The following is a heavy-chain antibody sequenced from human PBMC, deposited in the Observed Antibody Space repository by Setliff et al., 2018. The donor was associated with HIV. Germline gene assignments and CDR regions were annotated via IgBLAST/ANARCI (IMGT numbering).Heavy chain of an antibody. CDR1: GFTFSSYA. Sequence: GGSLRLSCAASGFTFSSYAMNWVRQAPGKGLEWVSVIGGSGGSTYYADSVKGRFTISRDNSKNTLYLQMNSLRAEDTAVYYCAKGTYSYDSSGPDHWGQGTLVTVSS. J-gene: IGHJ4*02. V-gene: IGHV3-23*01. D-gene: IGHD3-22*01. CDR2: IGGSGGST. CDR3: AKGTYSYDSSGPDH.